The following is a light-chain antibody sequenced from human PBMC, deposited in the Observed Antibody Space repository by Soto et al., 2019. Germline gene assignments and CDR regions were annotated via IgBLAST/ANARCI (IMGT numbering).Light chain of an antibody. Sequence: QSVLTQSASVSGSPGQSITISCTGTSSDVGSYKFVSWYQQHPVKAPKLMIYEGSKRPSGVSNRFSGSKSGNTASLTISGLQAEDEADYYCCSYAGSSTLVFGGGTKLTVL. J-gene: IGLJ2*01. V-gene: IGLV2-23*01. CDR1: SSDVGSYKF. CDR2: EGS. CDR3: CSYAGSSTLV.